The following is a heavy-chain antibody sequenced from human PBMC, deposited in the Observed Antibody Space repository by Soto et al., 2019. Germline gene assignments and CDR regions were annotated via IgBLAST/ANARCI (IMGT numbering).Heavy chain of an antibody. V-gene: IGHV3-33*01. CDR1: GFTFSSYG. CDR3: ATTGPY. Sequence: QVQLVESGGGVVQPGRSLRLSCAASGFTFSSYGMHWVRQAPGKGLEWVAVIWLDGSNKFYADSVKGRFTISRDTSNXXXXLQMNSLRDEDSAAYYCATTGPYWGQGTLVTVSS. CDR2: IWLDGSNK. J-gene: IGHJ4*02.